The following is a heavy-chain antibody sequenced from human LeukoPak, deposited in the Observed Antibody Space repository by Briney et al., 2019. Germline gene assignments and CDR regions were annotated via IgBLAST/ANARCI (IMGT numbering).Heavy chain of an antibody. J-gene: IGHJ4*02. V-gene: IGHV3-30*03. CDR3: ARDTGYSSPYYYFDY. CDR1: GFTFSRYG. Sequence: PGRSLRLSCAASGFTFSRYGMHWVRQAPGKGLEWAAVISYDGSNKYYADSVKGRFTIPRDNSKNTLYLQLNNLRAEDTAVFYCARDTGYSSPYYYFDYWGQGTLVTVSS. CDR2: ISYDGSNK. D-gene: IGHD6-13*01.